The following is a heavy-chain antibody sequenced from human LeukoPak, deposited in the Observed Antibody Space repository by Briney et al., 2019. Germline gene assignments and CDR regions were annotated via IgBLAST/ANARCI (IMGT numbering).Heavy chain of an antibody. CDR1: GFTFSSYW. V-gene: IGHV3-30-3*01. Sequence: GGSLRLSCAASGFTFSSYWMSWVRQAPGKGLEWVAVISYDGSNKYYADSVKGRFTISRDNSKNTLYLQMNSLRAEDTAVYYCARDVNGDYTDYYYYYGMDVWGQGTTVTVSS. J-gene: IGHJ6*02. CDR2: ISYDGSNK. D-gene: IGHD4-17*01. CDR3: ARDVNGDYTDYYYYYGMDV.